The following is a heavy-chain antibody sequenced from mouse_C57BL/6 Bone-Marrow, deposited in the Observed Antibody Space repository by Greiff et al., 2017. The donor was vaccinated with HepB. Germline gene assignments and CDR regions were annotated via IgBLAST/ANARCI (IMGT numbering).Heavy chain of an antibody. CDR3: ARPGFITTVVATPFAY. J-gene: IGHJ3*01. Sequence: VQLQQSDAELVKPGASVKISCKVSGYTFTDHTIHWMKQRPEQGLEWIGYIYPRDGSTKYNEKFKGKATLTADKSSSTAYMQLNSLTSEASAVYFCARPGFITTVVATPFAYWGQGTLVTVSA. CDR1: GYTFTDHT. CDR2: IYPRDGST. V-gene: IGHV1-78*01. D-gene: IGHD1-1*01.